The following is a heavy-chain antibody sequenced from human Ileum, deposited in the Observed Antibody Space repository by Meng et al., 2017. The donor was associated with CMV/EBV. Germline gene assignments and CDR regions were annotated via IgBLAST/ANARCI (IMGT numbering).Heavy chain of an antibody. Sequence: KVSCKGSGYSFTSYWIGWVRQMPGKGLGWMGIIYPGDSDTRYSPSFQGQVTISADKSISTAYLQWSSLKASDTAMYYCARLSSDSNYVPNYWGQGTLVTVSS. J-gene: IGHJ4*02. V-gene: IGHV5-51*01. D-gene: IGHD4-11*01. CDR3: ARLSSDSNYVPNY. CDR1: GYSFTSYW. CDR2: IYPGDSDT.